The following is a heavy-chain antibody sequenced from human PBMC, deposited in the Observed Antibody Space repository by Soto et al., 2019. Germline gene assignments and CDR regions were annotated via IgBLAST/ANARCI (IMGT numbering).Heavy chain of an antibody. CDR1: GGSITSNW. V-gene: IGHV4-4*02. CDR2: IYHNGRF. D-gene: IGHD3-9*01. Sequence: QVQLQESGPGLVNPSGTLSLTCAVSGGSITSNWWSWVRQPPGKGLEWIGEIYHNGRFNYNPSLRSRLTISIDKSKNQLSLELTSVTAADTAVHYCVINDWYRFDPWGPGTLVTVSS. CDR3: VINDWYRFDP. J-gene: IGHJ5*02.